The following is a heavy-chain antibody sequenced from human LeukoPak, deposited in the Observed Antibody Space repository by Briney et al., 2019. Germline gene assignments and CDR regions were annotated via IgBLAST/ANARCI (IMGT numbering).Heavy chain of an antibody. CDR2: ISYDRNNK. CDR1: GFTVSSSY. J-gene: IGHJ4*02. D-gene: IGHD3-10*01. CDR3: ARDHYGSGNYYPYFDY. Sequence: GGSLRLSCAASGFTVSSSYMSWVRQVPGKGLEWVTAISYDRNNKHYTDSVKGRFTISRDNSKNTLFLQMDSLRVEDTAVYYCARDHYGSGNYYPYFDYWGQGTLVTVST. V-gene: IGHV3-30*03.